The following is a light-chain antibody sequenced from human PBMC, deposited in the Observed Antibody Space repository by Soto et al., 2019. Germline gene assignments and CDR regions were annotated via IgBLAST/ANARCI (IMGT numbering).Light chain of an antibody. Sequence: DIQMTQSPSSLSASVGDRVTITCRASQSISSYLNWYQQKPGKAPKVLIYGASSLQGGVPLRFSGSGSGTDFTLTISSLQPEDFATYYCQESYSTLWGTCGQGTKVDIK. CDR3: QESYSTLWGT. CDR1: QSISSY. V-gene: IGKV1-39*01. J-gene: IGKJ1*01. CDR2: GAS.